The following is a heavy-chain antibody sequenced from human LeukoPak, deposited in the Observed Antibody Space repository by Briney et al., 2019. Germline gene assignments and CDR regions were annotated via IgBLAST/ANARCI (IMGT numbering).Heavy chain of an antibody. CDR2: ISSNSNFV. CDR1: GFTFSSYS. J-gene: IGHJ4*02. V-gene: IGHV3-21*01. D-gene: IGHD6-13*01. Sequence: GGSLRLSCAASGFTFSSYSMNWVRQAPGKGLEWVSSISSNSNFVYYADSVKGRFTISRDNAKNSLCLQMNSLRAEDTAVYYCARAAWGSSWNFDYWGQGTLVTVSS. CDR3: ARAAWGSSWNFDY.